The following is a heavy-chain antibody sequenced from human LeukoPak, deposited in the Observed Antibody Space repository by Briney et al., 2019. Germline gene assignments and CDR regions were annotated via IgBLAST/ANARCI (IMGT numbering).Heavy chain of an antibody. CDR1: GGSISSSNW. J-gene: IGHJ4*02. V-gene: IGHV4-4*02. Sequence: SETLSLTFAVSGGSISSSNWWSWVRQPPGKGLEWIGEIYHSGSTNYNPSLKSRVTISVDKSKNQFSLKLSSVTAADTAVYYCARGSSGYSYVSYYFDYWGQGTLVTVSS. CDR3: ARGSSGYSYVSYYFDY. CDR2: IYHSGST. D-gene: IGHD5-18*01.